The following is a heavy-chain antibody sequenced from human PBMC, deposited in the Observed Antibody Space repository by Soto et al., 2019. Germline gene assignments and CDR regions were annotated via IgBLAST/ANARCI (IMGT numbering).Heavy chain of an antibody. CDR3: AKGYRDGYNSVDYYYYGMDV. CDR2: IIPILGIA. CDR1: GGTFSSYT. D-gene: IGHD5-12*01. V-gene: IGHV1-69*02. J-gene: IGHJ6*02. Sequence: GASVKVSCKASGGTFSSYTISWVRQAPGQGLEWMGRIIPILGIANYAQKFQGRVTITADKSTSTAYMELSSLRSEDTAVYYCAKGYRDGYNSVDYYYYGMDVWGQGTTVTVSS.